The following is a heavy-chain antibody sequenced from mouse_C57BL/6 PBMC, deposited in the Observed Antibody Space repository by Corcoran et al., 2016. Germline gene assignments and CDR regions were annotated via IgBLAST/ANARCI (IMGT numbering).Heavy chain of an antibody. Sequence: QVQLQQSGAELVKPGASVKISCKASGYAFSSYWMNWVKQRPGKGLEWIGQIYPGDGDTNYNGKFKCQATLTADKSSSTAYMQLSSLTSEDSAVYFCARSRGTGYFDVWGTGTTVTVSS. D-gene: IGHD3-3*01. CDR1: GYAFSSYW. J-gene: IGHJ1*03. CDR3: ARSRGTGYFDV. CDR2: IYPGDGDT. V-gene: IGHV1-80*01.